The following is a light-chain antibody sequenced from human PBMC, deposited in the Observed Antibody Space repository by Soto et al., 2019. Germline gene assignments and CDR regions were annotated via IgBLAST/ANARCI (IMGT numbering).Light chain of an antibody. CDR3: QQYDTSPLT. J-gene: IGKJ4*01. Sequence: ELVLTQSPGTLTLSPGERATLSCRASQSLSSNNLAWYQQRPGQAPRLLVYAAASRAAGVPDRFSGSGSGTYFTLTIARLAPEDFAVYFCQQYDTSPLTFGGGTKVEI. CDR2: AAA. V-gene: IGKV3-20*01. CDR1: QSLSSNN.